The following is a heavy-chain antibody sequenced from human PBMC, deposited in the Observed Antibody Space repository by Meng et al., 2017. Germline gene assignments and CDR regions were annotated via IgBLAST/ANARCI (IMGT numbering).Heavy chain of an antibody. Sequence: QVQLVESGVGVVQPGRSLRLSCAASGFTFSSYGMHWVRQAPGKGLEWVAVIWYDGSNKYYADSVKGRFTISRDNSKNTLYLQMNSLRAEDTAVYYCARVVYSSGWSFDYWGQGTLVTVSS. J-gene: IGHJ4*02. D-gene: IGHD6-19*01. CDR1: GFTFSSYG. V-gene: IGHV3-33*01. CDR2: IWYDGSNK. CDR3: ARVVYSSGWSFDY.